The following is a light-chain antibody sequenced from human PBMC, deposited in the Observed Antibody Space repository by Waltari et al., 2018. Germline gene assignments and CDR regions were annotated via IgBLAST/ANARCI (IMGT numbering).Light chain of an antibody. CDR3: VLSMGSGIWV. V-gene: IGLV8-61*01. CDR2: DTN. J-gene: IGLJ3*02. Sequence: QTVVTQEPSLSVSPGGTVTLPCGLSSGSVSTTYSPNWYQHAPGQAPRTLIFDTNTRSSGVPDRFSGSILDNKAALTITGAQADDESDYYCVLSMGSGIWVFGGGTKLTVL. CDR1: SGSVSTTYS.